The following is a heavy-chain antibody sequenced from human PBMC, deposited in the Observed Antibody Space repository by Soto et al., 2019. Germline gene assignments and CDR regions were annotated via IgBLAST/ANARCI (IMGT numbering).Heavy chain of an antibody. V-gene: IGHV4-31*03. D-gene: IGHD3-10*01. J-gene: IGHJ4*02. CDR2: IYYSGST. CDR1: GGCISRAGYN. CDR3: ARYGSGTYYPTTFDS. Sequence: PSETLSLTCTVSGGCISRAGYNGSWIRQHPGKGLEWIGYIYYSGSTYYNPSLKSRVTISVDTSKNQFSLKLSSVTAADTAVYYCARYGSGTYYPTTFDSWGQGTLVTVSS.